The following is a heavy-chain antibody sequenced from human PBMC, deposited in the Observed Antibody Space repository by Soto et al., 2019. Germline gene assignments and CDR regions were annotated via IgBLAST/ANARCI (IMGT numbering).Heavy chain of an antibody. CDR1: GGSLNNFY. Sequence: SETLSLTCSVSGGSLNNFYWNWIRQTAGKGLEWIGRIHASGNTNYNPSLKSRATLSVDTSKNQFSLKVRSVTAADTAVYYCARSSHKESWFDPWGQGTLVTVS. CDR2: IHASGNT. D-gene: IGHD6-19*01. J-gene: IGHJ5*02. CDR3: ARSSHKESWFDP. V-gene: IGHV4-4*07.